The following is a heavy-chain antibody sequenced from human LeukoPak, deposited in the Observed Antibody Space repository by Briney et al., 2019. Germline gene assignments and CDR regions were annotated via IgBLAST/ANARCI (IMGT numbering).Heavy chain of an antibody. CDR1: GYTFTSYG. CDR3: ARVPDILTGYYKRGLDY. V-gene: IGHV1-18*01. D-gene: IGHD3-9*01. CDR2: ISAYNGNT. J-gene: IGHJ4*02. Sequence: ASVKVSCKASGYTFTSYGISWVRQAPGQGLEWMGWISAYNGNTNYAQKLQGRVTMTTDTSTSTAYMELGSLRSDDTAVYYCARVPDILTGYYKRGLDYWGQGTLVTASS.